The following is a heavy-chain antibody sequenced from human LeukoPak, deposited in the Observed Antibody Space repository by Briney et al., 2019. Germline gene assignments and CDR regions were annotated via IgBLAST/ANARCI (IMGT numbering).Heavy chain of an antibody. D-gene: IGHD6-19*01. CDR2: IYPGDSDT. CDR3: ARQKGGIAVPPGRFDP. Sequence: GESLKTSCKGSGYSFTSYWIGWVRQMPGKGLEWMGIIYPGDSDTRYSPSFQGQVTISVDKSISTAYLQWSSLKASDTAMYYCARQKGGIAVPPGRFDPWGQGTLVTVSS. J-gene: IGHJ5*02. V-gene: IGHV5-51*01. CDR1: GYSFTSYW.